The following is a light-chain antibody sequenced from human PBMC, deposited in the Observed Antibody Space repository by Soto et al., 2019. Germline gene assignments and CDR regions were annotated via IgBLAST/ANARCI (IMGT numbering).Light chain of an antibody. V-gene: IGLV3-1*01. CDR3: QAWDSSTGVV. CDR1: KLGDKY. CDR2: QDS. Sequence: SYELTQPPSVSVSPGQTASITCSGDKLGDKYACWYQQKPGQSPVLGIYQDSKRPSGIPERFSDVNSGNTATLTISVTQAMDEADYYCQAWDSSTGVVFGGGTKLTVL. J-gene: IGLJ2*01.